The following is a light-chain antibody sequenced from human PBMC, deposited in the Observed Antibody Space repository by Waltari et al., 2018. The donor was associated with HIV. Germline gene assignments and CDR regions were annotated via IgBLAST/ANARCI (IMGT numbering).Light chain of an antibody. CDR1: SSDVGGYNY. CDR3: SSYPGSFPWV. Sequence: QSALTQPASVSGSPGQSITISCTGTSSDVGGYNYVSWYQQHPGKAPKLIIYEVTKRPAGVPDRFSGSKSGNTASLTVSGLQAEDEADYYCSSYPGSFPWVFGGGTKLTVL. V-gene: IGLV2-8*01. J-gene: IGLJ3*02. CDR2: EVT.